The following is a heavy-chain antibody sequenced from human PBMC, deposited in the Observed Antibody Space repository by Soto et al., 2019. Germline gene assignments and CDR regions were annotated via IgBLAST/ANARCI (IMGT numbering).Heavy chain of an antibody. D-gene: IGHD2-2*01. CDR2: IYYSGST. V-gene: IGHV4-30-4*01. CDR1: GGSISSGDYY. CDR3: ARGSSYYHYGMDV. J-gene: IGHJ6*02. Sequence: SETLSLTCTVSGGSISSGDYYWSWIRQPPGKGLEWIGYIYYSGSTYYNPSLKSRVTISVDTSKNQFSLKLSSVTTADTAVYYCARGSSYYHYGMDVWGQGTTVTVSS.